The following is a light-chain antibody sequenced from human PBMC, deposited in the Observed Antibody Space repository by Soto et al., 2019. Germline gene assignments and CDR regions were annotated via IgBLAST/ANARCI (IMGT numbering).Light chain of an antibody. V-gene: IGLV1-40*01. CDR1: SSNIGAGYD. CDR3: QSYDSSLSGYVV. J-gene: IGLJ2*01. CDR2: GNS. Sequence: QAVVTQPPSVSGAPGQRVTISCTGSSSNIGAGYDVHWYQQLPGTPPKLLIYGNSNRPSGVPDRISGSKSGTSASLAITGLQAEDEADYYCQSYDSSLSGYVVFGGGTQLTVL.